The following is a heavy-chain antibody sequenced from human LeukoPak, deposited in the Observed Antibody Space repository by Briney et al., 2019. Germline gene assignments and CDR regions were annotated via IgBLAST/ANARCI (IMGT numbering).Heavy chain of an antibody. V-gene: IGHV3-9*01. CDR2: ISWNSGSI. Sequence: GRSLRLSCAASGFTFDDYAMHWVRQAPGKGLEWVSGISWNSGSIGYADSVKGRFTISRDNAKNSLYLQMNSLRAEDTALYYCAKDSGSYRGGWFDPWGQGTLVTVSS. J-gene: IGHJ5*02. CDR1: GFTFDDYA. D-gene: IGHD1-26*01. CDR3: AKDSGSYRGGWFDP.